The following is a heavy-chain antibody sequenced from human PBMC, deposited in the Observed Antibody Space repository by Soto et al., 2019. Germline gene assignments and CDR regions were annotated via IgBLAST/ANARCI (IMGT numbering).Heavy chain of an antibody. CDR1: GGSISSGGYY. J-gene: IGHJ4*02. CDR3: AREVATISYYFDY. Sequence: SETLSLTCTVSGGSISSGGYYWSWIRQHPGKGLEWIGYIYYSGSTYYNPSLKSRVTISVDTSKNQFSLKLSSVTAADTAVYYCAREVATISYYFDYWGQGTLVTVSS. CDR2: IYYSGST. D-gene: IGHD5-12*01. V-gene: IGHV4-30-4*08.